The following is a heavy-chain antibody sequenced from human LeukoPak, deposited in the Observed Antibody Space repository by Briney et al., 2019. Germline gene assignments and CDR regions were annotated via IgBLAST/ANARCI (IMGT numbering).Heavy chain of an antibody. D-gene: IGHD1-26*01. Sequence: SETLSLTCAVYGGSFSGYYWSWVRQPPGKGLEWIGEINHSGSTNYNPSLKSRVTISVDTSKNQFSLKLSSVTAADTAVYYCARDGISGSYYAEYFQHWGQGTLVTVSS. CDR1: GGSFSGYY. V-gene: IGHV4-34*01. J-gene: IGHJ1*01. CDR3: ARDGISGSYYAEYFQH. CDR2: INHSGST.